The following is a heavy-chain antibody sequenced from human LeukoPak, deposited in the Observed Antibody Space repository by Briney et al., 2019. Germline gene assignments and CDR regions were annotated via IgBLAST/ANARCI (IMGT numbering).Heavy chain of an antibody. CDR1: GDSIIGYY. V-gene: IGHV4-59*01. CDR3: ARRRYYDSTGYNPTYYFDY. J-gene: IGHJ4*02. D-gene: IGHD3-22*01. CDR2: IYITLDT. Sequence: SGTLSLTYTVAGDSIIGYYLSWLPQPPGKRPEWFGYIYITLDTTYNPSLESRVTISLDMSNKQFSLRLSSVTAADTAVYYCARRRYYDSTGYNPTYYFDYWGQGILVTVSS.